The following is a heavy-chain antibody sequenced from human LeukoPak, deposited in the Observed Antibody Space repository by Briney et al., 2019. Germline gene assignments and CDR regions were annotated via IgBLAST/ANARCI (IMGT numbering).Heavy chain of an antibody. V-gene: IGHV4-31*03. D-gene: IGHD6-6*01. Sequence: SETLSLACTVSGGSISSGGYYWSWIRQHPGKGLEWIGYIYYSGSTYYNPSLKSRVTISVDTSKNQFSLKLSSVTAADTAVYYCARHGGGSSSFDYWGQGTLVTVSS. CDR1: GGSISSGGYY. CDR3: ARHGGGSSSFDY. CDR2: IYYSGST. J-gene: IGHJ4*02.